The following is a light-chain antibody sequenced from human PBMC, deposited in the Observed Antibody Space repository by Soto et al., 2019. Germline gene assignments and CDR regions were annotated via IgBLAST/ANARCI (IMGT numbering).Light chain of an antibody. J-gene: IGKJ5*01. Sequence: DIVITQSPGTLSVSPGERVTLSCRASQSVGNNLAWHQQKPGQAPRLLIYGASTRATGFPARFSGSGSGTEFTLTISSLQSEDFAVYYCQQYNGWPITFGQGTRLEIK. V-gene: IGKV3-15*01. CDR2: GAS. CDR1: QSVGNN. CDR3: QQYNGWPIT.